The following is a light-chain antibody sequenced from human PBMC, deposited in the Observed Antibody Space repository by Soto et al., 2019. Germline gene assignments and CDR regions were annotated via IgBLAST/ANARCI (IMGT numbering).Light chain of an antibody. CDR2: PAS. CDR1: ESISSW. Sequence: DIQMTQSPSTLSASVGDRVTITCRASESISSWLDWYQQKPGKAPKLLIYPASSLQSGVPSRFSGSGSETEFTLTISSLLPDDFATYFCQQYKSYFRTFGQGTKVDI. CDR3: QQYKSYFRT. J-gene: IGKJ1*01. V-gene: IGKV1-5*03.